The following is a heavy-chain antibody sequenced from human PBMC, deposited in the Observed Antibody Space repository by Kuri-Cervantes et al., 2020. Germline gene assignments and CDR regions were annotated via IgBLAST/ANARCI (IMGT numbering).Heavy chain of an antibody. CDR1: GFTFSSYA. CDR2: ISYDGNNE. V-gene: IGHV3-30-3*01. Sequence: GESLKISCAASGFTFSSYAMHWVRQAPGKGLEWVAVISYDGNNEYYADSVKGRFTISRDNSKNTLYLQMNSLRAEDTAVYYCARDRSFFSITTIDNQAYYYYYGMDVWGQGTTVTVSS. CDR3: ARDRSFFSITTIDNQAYYYYYGMDV. D-gene: IGHD3-22*01. J-gene: IGHJ6*02.